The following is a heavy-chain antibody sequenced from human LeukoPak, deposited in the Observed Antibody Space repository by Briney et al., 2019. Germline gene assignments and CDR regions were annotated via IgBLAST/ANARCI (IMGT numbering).Heavy chain of an antibody. CDR1: GFTFSSYS. CDR3: ARGDPTVTTTGSGGLDI. Sequence: GGSLRLSCAASGFTFSSYSMHWVRQAPGKGLVWVSRIKSDGSSTSYADFVKGRFTISRDNAKNTLYLQMNSLRAEDTAVYYCARGDPTVTTTGSGGLDIWGQGTMVTVSS. D-gene: IGHD4-17*01. V-gene: IGHV3-74*01. CDR2: IKSDGSST. J-gene: IGHJ3*02.